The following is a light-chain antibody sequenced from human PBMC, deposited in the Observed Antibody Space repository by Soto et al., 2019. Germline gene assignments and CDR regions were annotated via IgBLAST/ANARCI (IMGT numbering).Light chain of an antibody. CDR2: GAS. J-gene: IGKJ2*01. V-gene: IGKV3-15*01. Sequence: EIVMTQSPATLSVSPGERATLSCRASQRVSSNLAWYQQKPGQAPSLLIYGASTRATGNPARFSGSGSGTEFTHTISSLQSEDFAVYYCQQYNKWPPYTFGQGTKLEIK. CDR1: QRVSSN. CDR3: QQYNKWPPYT.